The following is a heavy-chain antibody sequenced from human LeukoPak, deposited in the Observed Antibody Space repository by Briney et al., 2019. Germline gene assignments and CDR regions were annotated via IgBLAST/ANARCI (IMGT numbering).Heavy chain of an antibody. Sequence: GGSLRLSCAASGFTFSNYWMHWVRQAPGKGLEWVSTIRGTGDSTHYADSVKGRFIISRDKSKNMLYLQMNGLRAEDTAIYYCAKGQELDDGVFNSWGQGTLVTVSS. V-gene: IGHV3-23*01. J-gene: IGHJ4*02. CDR1: GFTFSNYW. CDR2: IRGTGDST. CDR3: AKGQELDDGVFNS. D-gene: IGHD1-1*01.